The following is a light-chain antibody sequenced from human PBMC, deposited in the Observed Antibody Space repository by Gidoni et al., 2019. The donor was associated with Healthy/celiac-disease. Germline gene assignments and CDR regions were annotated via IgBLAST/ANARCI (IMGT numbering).Light chain of an antibody. J-gene: IGKJ4*01. CDR2: DAS. V-gene: IGKV1-33*01. CDR3: QQYDNLPLT. Sequence: DIQMNQSPSSLSASVGDRVTITCQASQDISNYFNWYQQKPGKAPKLLLYDASNLETGVPSRFSGSVSGTDFTFTISILQPEDISTYYCQQYDNLPLTFGGGTQVEI. CDR1: QDISNY.